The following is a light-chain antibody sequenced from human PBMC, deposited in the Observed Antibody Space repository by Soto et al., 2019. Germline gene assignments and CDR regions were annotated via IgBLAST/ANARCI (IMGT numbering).Light chain of an antibody. CDR3: SSYTSSSTPYV. CDR2: EVS. V-gene: IGLV2-14*01. CDR1: ISDVGGYDY. Sequence: QSALTQPASVSGSPGQSITISCIGTISDVGGYDYVSWYHQHPGKAPKVIIYEVSNRPSGVSNSFSGSKSGNTASLTISGLQAEDEADYYCSSYTSSSTPYVFGTGTKLTVL. J-gene: IGLJ1*01.